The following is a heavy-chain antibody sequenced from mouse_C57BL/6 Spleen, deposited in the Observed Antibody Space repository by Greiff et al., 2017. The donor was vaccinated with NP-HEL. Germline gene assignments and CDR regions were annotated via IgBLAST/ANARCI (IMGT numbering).Heavy chain of an antibody. J-gene: IGHJ2*01. Sequence: EVQLQQSGPELVKPGASVKISCKASGYSFTGYYMNWVKQSPEKSLEWIGEINPSTGGTTYNQKFKAKATLTVDKSSRTAYMQLKSLTSEDSAVYYCARSYDLHYFDYWGQGTTLTVSS. CDR2: INPSTGGT. CDR1: GYSFTGYY. CDR3: ARSYDLHYFDY. V-gene: IGHV1-42*01. D-gene: IGHD2-3*01.